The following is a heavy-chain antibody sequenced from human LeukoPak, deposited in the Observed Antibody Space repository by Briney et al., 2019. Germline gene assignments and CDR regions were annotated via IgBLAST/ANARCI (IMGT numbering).Heavy chain of an antibody. Sequence: GGSLRLSCAASGLTFSSYGMHWVRQAPGKGLEWVAVIWYDGSNKYYADSVKGRFTISRDNSKNTLYLQMNSLRAEDTAVYYCAKAPYSSGWPFGYWGQGTLVTVSS. CDR1: GLTFSSYG. CDR2: IWYDGSNK. V-gene: IGHV3-33*06. J-gene: IGHJ4*02. D-gene: IGHD6-19*01. CDR3: AKAPYSSGWPFGY.